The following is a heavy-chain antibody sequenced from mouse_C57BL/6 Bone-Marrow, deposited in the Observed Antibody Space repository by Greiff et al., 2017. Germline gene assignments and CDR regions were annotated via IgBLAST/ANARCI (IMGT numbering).Heavy chain of an antibody. CDR3: ARITTVGFDY. D-gene: IGHD1-1*01. CDR1: GYTFTSYW. J-gene: IGHJ2*01. Sequence: VQLQQPGAELVKPGASVKLSCKASGYTFTSYWMQWVKQRPGQGLEWIGEIDPSDSYTNYNHKFKGKATLTVDTSSSTAYMQLSSLTSEDSAVYYCARITTVGFDYWGQGTTLTVSS. CDR2: IDPSDSYT. V-gene: IGHV1-50*01.